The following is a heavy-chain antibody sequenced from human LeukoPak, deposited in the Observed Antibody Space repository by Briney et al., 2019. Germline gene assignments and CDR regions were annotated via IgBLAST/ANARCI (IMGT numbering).Heavy chain of an antibody. J-gene: IGHJ4*02. D-gene: IGHD3-10*01. CDR2: ISGSSGST. V-gene: IGHV3-23*01. CDR3: AKSKDRTMVRGVLDY. Sequence: PGGSLRLSCAASGFTFSSYAMSWVRQAPGKGLEWVSAISGSSGSTYYADSVKGRFTTSRDNSKNTLYLQMNSLRAEDTAVYYCAKSKDRTMVRGVLDYWGQGTLVTVSS. CDR1: GFTFSSYA.